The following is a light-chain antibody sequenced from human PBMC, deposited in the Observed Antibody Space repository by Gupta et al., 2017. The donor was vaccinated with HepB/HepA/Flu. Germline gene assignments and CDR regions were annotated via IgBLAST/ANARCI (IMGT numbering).Light chain of an antibody. CDR1: QSVLYSANNKNY. J-gene: IGKJ2*04. CDR2: WAS. V-gene: IGKV4-1*01. Sequence: DIVMTQSPDSLAVSLGERATINCKSSQSVLYSANNKNYLVWYQQKPGQPPKLLLYWASTRDSGVPDRFSGSGSGTDFTLTISSLQAEDVAVYYCQQHYTTPCSFGQGTKLEIK. CDR3: QQHYTTPCS.